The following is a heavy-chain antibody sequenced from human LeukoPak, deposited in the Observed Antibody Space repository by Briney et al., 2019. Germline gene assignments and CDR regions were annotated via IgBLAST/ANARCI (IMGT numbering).Heavy chain of an antibody. J-gene: IGHJ6*02. CDR3: ARGYEYYYYYGMDV. CDR2: ISSSGSTI. Sequence: GGSLRLSGAASGFTFSDYYMSWIRQAPGKGLEWVSYISSSGSTIYYADSVKGRFTISRDNAKNSLYLQMNSLRAEDTAVYYCARGYEYYYYYGMDVWGQGTTVTVSS. V-gene: IGHV3-11*01. CDR1: GFTFSDYY. D-gene: IGHD1-1*01.